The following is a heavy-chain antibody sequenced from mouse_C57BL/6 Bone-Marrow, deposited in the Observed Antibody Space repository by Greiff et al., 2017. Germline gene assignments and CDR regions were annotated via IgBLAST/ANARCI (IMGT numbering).Heavy chain of an antibody. Sequence: VQLQQSGAELMKPGASVKLSCKATGYTFTGYWIEWVKQRPGHGLEWIGEILPGSGSTNYNEKFKGKATFTADTSSNTAYMQLSSLTTADSAIYYCARLCAMMDTTYWDGYWGQGTTLTVSS. CDR1: GYTFTGYW. J-gene: IGHJ2*01. V-gene: IGHV1-9*01. CDR3: ARLCAMMDTTYWDGY. D-gene: IGHD2-3*01. CDR2: ILPGSGST.